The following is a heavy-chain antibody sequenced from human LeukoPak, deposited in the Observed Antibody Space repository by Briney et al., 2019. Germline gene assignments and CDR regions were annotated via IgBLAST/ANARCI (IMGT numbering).Heavy chain of an antibody. CDR1: GGSFSGYY. D-gene: IGHD1-26*01. CDR3: AKDHIVGAPQSRRTPSDY. Sequence: SETLSLTCAVYGGSFSGYYWSWIRQPPGKGLEWIGEINHSGSTNYNPSLKSRVTISVDTSKNQFSLKLSSVTAADTAVYYCAKDHIVGAPQSRRTPSDYWGQGTLVTVSS. V-gene: IGHV4-34*01. CDR2: INHSGST. J-gene: IGHJ4*02.